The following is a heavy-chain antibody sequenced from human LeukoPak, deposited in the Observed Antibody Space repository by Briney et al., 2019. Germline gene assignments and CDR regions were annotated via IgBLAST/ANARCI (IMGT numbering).Heavy chain of an antibody. CDR2: IYYSGSS. CDR3: ARDDVRFGEFVHYGMDV. CDR1: GGSISSGGYY. D-gene: IGHD3-10*01. V-gene: IGHV4-31*03. J-gene: IGHJ6*02. Sequence: SQTLSLTCTVSGGSISSGGYYWTWIRQLPGKGLEWIGYIYYSGSSHYNPSLNSRVTMSVDTSKNQFSLKLRSVTAADTAVYYCARDDVRFGEFVHYGMDVWGQGTTVSVSS.